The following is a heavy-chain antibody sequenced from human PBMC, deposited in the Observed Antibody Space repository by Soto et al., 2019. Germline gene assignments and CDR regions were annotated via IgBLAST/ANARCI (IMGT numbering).Heavy chain of an antibody. CDR1: GGSFSGYY. CDR3: ARGLSSSWFGIDY. CDR2: INNSGST. D-gene: IGHD6-13*01. Sequence: QVQLQQWGAGLLKPSETLSLTCAVYGGSFSGYYWSWIRQPPGKGLEWIGEINNSGSTNYNPSLKSRVTISVDTSKNQFSLKLSSVTAADTAVYYCARGLSSSWFGIDYWGQGTLVTVSS. J-gene: IGHJ4*02. V-gene: IGHV4-34*01.